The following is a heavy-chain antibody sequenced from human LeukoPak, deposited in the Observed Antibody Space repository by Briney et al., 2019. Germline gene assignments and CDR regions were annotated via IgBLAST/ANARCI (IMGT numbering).Heavy chain of an antibody. CDR1: GFTFSSYG. CDR3: ARSIAVTLPDY. J-gene: IGHJ4*02. CDR2: MSSTSGHK. V-gene: IGHV3-21*01. D-gene: IGHD6-19*01. Sequence: GGSLRLSCAASGFTFSSYGMHWVRQAPGKGLEWVSAMSSTSGHKYYADSVKGRFTISRDNAKNSLYLQMNSLRAEDTAVYYCARSIAVTLPDYWGQGTLVTVSS.